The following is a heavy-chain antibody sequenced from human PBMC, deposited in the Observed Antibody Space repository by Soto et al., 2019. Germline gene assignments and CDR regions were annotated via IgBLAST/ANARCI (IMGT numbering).Heavy chain of an antibody. CDR2: ISYDGSNK. CDR3: ARSALQPFHY. V-gene: IGHV3-30-3*01. CDR1: GFTFSSYA. J-gene: IGHJ4*02. Sequence: GGSLRLSCAASGFTFSSYAMHWVRQAPGKGLEWVAVISYDGSNKYYAGSVKGRFTISRDNSKNTLYLQMNSLRAEDTAVYYCARSALQPFHYWGQGTLVTVSS.